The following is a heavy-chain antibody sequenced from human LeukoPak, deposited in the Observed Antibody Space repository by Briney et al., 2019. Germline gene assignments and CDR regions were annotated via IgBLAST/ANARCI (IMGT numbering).Heavy chain of an antibody. J-gene: IGHJ4*02. Sequence: SETLSLTCTVSGGSISSSSYYWGWIRQLPGKGLEWIGSIYYSGSTYYNPSLKSRVTISVDTSKNQFSLKLSSVTAADTAVYYCARDKGTSYLSSFDYWGQGTLVTVSS. D-gene: IGHD6-6*01. CDR2: IYYSGST. V-gene: IGHV4-39*07. CDR3: ARDKGTSYLSSFDY. CDR1: GGSISSSSYY.